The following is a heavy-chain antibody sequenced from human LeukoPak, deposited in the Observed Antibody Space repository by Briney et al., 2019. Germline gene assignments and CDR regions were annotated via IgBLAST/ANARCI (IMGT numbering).Heavy chain of an antibody. V-gene: IGHV3-23*01. Sequence: PGGSLRLSCAASGFAFSSYAMSWVRQAPGKGLEWVSAISGSGGSTYYADSVKGRFTISRDNSKNTLYLQMNSLRAEDTAVYYCAKPHPTYYYGSGSYEGRYYFDYWGQGTLVTVSS. J-gene: IGHJ4*02. D-gene: IGHD3-10*01. CDR3: AKPHPTYYYGSGSYEGRYYFDY. CDR2: ISGSGGST. CDR1: GFAFSSYA.